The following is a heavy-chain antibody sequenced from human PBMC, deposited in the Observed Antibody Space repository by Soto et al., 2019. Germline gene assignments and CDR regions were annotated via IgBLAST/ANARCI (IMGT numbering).Heavy chain of an antibody. CDR2: IHYNGDT. Sequence: SETLSLTCTVSGDSISAYSWSWVRQPPGKGLEWIGNIHYNGDTKYNPSLKSRVSMSVDTSKNQFSLRLISVTAADTAKYFCAREGNLGRWLQPLDFWGQGTLVTVSS. J-gene: IGHJ4*02. V-gene: IGHV4-59*01. D-gene: IGHD5-12*01. CDR1: GDSISAYS. CDR3: AREGNLGRWLQPLDF.